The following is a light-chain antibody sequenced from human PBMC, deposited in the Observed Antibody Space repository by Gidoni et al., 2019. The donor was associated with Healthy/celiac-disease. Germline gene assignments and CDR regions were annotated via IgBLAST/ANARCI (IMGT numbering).Light chain of an antibody. CDR1: QSVSSNY. CDR3: QQYGSSPYT. Sequence: EIVLTQSPGTLSLSPGERATLSCRASQSVSSNYLAWYQQKPGQAPRLLTYAASSRATGIPDRFSGSGSGTDFTLTINRLEPEDFAVYYCQQYGSSPYTFGQGTKLEIK. CDR2: AAS. V-gene: IGKV3-20*01. J-gene: IGKJ2*01.